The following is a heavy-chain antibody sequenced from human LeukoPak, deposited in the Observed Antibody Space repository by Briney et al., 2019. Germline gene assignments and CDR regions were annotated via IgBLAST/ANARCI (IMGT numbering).Heavy chain of an antibody. CDR1: GFTFSSYG. V-gene: IGHV3-33*01. J-gene: IGHJ4*02. CDR3: ARDWGKGDY. D-gene: IGHD3-16*01. CDR2: IWYDGSNK. Sequence: GGSLRLSCAASGFTFSSYGMHWVRQAPGKGLEWVSLIWYDGSNKYYADSVKGRFTISRDNSKDTLYLQMNSLRAEDTAVYYCARDWGKGDYWGQGTLVTVSS.